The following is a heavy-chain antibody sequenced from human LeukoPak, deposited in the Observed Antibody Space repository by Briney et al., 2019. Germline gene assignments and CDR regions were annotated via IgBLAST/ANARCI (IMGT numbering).Heavy chain of an antibody. CDR3: ASSPRGYSYGYGAFDI. V-gene: IGHV4-59*02. J-gene: IGHJ3*02. D-gene: IGHD5-18*01. Sequence: SETLSFTCTVSGGSVSSYYWSWIRQPPGKGLEWIGYIYYSGSTNYNPSLKSRVTISVDTSKNQFSLKLSSVTAADTAVYYCASSPRGYSYGYGAFDIWGQGTMVTVSS. CDR2: IYYSGST. CDR1: GGSVSSYY.